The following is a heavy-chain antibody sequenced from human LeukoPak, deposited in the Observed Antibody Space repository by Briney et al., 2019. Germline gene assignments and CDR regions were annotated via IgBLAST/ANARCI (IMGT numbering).Heavy chain of an antibody. CDR3: ARHWAAGDFYS. CDR1: SGSIRSSSYY. J-gene: IGHJ4*03. V-gene: IGHV4-39*01. CDR2: INYSGST. Sequence: PSETLSLPCTVSSGSIRSSSYYWGWIRQPPGKGLEWIGSINYSGSTYYNPSLKSRVAIAVDTSKNQFSLNLSSVTATDTAVYYCARHWAAGDFYSSGHGNPVTVSS. D-gene: IGHD6-13*01.